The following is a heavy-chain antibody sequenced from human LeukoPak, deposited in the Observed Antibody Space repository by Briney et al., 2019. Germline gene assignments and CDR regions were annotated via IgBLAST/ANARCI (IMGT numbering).Heavy chain of an antibody. Sequence: ASVKVSCKASGGTFSSYANSWVRQAPGQGLEWMGGIIPIFGTANYAQKFQGRVTITADESTSTAYMELSSLRSEDTAVYYCAREGAALRYYYDSSGYYYYYYYMDVWGKGTTVTVSS. J-gene: IGHJ6*03. CDR2: IIPIFGTA. V-gene: IGHV1-69*13. CDR3: AREGAALRYYYDSSGYYYYYYYMDV. CDR1: GGTFSSYA. D-gene: IGHD3-22*01.